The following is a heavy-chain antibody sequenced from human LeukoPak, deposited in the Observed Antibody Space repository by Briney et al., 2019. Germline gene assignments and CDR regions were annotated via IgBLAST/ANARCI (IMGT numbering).Heavy chain of an antibody. D-gene: IGHD3-22*01. J-gene: IGHJ4*02. CDR1: GGTFSSYA. CDR3: ARDSLDYDSSGYWNY. Sequence: ASVKVSCKASGGTFSSYAISWVRQAPGQGLEWMGRIIPIFGIANYAQKLQGRVTITADKSTSTAYMELSSLRSEDTAVYYCARDSLDYDSSGYWNYWGQGTLVTVSS. CDR2: IIPIFGIA. V-gene: IGHV1-69*04.